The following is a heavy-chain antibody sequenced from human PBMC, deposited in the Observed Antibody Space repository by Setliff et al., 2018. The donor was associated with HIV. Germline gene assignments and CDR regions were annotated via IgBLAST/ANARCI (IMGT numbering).Heavy chain of an antibody. J-gene: IGHJ4*02. CDR1: GFTFSTYS. Sequence: PGGSLRLSCAASGFTFSTYSMVWVRQAPGKGLEWVSGIGGAYDGNTYHADSVKGRFTIFRENSKNIVYLQMTNLRSEDTAFYYCARGRKDLTMVRVPNFDYWGQGTLVTVSS. D-gene: IGHD3-10*01. CDR2: IGGAYDGNT. CDR3: ARGRKDLTMVRVPNFDY. V-gene: IGHV3-23*01.